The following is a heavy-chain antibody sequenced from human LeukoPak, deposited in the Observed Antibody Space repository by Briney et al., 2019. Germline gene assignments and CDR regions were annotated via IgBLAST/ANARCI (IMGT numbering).Heavy chain of an antibody. D-gene: IGHD3-10*01. CDR1: GGSISSYY. J-gene: IGHJ4*02. V-gene: IGHV4-59*01. CDR2: IYYSGST. CDR3: ARDRGGELDY. Sequence: SETLSLTCTVSGGSISSYYWSWIRQPPGKGLEWIGYIYYSGSTNYNPSLKSRVTISVDTSKNRFSLKLSSVTAADTAVYYCARDRGGELDYWGQGTLVTVSS.